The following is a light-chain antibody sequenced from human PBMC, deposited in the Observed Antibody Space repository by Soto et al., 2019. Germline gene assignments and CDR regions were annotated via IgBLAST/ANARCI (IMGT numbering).Light chain of an antibody. Sequence: QSVLTQPPSASGSPGQSVTISCTGTSSDVAGYNYVSWYQQHPGKAPKLIIYEVTKRPSGVPDRFSGSKSGNTASLTVSGLQAEDEVDYYCSSYAGSSPLGVFGTGTKVTVL. J-gene: IGLJ1*01. CDR2: EVT. CDR3: SSYAGSSPLGV. V-gene: IGLV2-8*01. CDR1: SSDVAGYNY.